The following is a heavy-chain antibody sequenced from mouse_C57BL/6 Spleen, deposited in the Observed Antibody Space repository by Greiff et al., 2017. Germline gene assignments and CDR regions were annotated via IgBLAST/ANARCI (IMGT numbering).Heavy chain of an antibody. CDR1: GYTFTDYE. Sequence: VKLQQSGAELVRPGASVTLSCKASGYTFTDYEMDWVKQTPVHGLEWIGAIDPETGGTAYNQKFKGKAILTADKSSSTAYMELRSLTSEDSAVYYCTKGAYYSNYFEYWGQGTTLTVSS. J-gene: IGHJ2*01. CDR3: TKGAYYSNYFEY. V-gene: IGHV1-15*01. CDR2: IDPETGGT. D-gene: IGHD2-5*01.